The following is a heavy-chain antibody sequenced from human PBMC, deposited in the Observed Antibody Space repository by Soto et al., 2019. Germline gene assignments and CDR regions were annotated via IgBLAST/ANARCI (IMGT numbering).Heavy chain of an antibody. CDR2: ISYDGSNK. Sequence: QVQLVESGGGVVQPGRSLRLSCAASGFTFSSYGMHWVRQAPGKGLEWVAVISYDGSNKYYADSVKGRFTISRDNSKNTLYLQMNSLRAEDTAVYYCAKDIWKYCISTSCESSPLDYWGQGTLVTVSS. CDR3: AKDIWKYCISTSCESSPLDY. D-gene: IGHD2-2*01. V-gene: IGHV3-30*18. CDR1: GFTFSSYG. J-gene: IGHJ4*02.